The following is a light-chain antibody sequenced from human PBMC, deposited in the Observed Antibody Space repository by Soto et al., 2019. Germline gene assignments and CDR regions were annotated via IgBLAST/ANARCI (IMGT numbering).Light chain of an antibody. CDR1: ENIKNW. CDR2: DAS. V-gene: IGKV1-5*01. Sequence: DVQMTQSPSTLAASVGDRVTITCRASENIKNWLAWYQQTPGKAPKVLISDASRLETGVPSRFSDSGYGTDLTLTITSLQTDDFGTYHCQQYDVHPKTFGQGTKVEVK. J-gene: IGKJ1*01. CDR3: QQYDVHPKT.